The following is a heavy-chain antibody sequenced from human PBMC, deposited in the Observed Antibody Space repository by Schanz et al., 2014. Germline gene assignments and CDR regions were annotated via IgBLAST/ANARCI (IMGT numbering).Heavy chain of an antibody. CDR2: ITGGSTTYT. J-gene: IGHJ6*02. V-gene: IGHV3-21*01. CDR3: ARSGVDV. Sequence: EVQLVESGGGLVKPGGSLRLSCAASGFTFNNFGMNWVRQAPGKGLEWVSCITGGSTTYTYYADSVRGRFTISRDNAKSSVYLQMNSLRAEDTAVYYCARSGVDVWGQGTVVIVSS. D-gene: IGHD3-10*01. CDR1: GFTFNNFG.